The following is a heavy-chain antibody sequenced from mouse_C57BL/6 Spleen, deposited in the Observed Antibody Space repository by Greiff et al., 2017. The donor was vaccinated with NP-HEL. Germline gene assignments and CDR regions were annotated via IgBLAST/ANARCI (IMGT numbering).Heavy chain of an antibody. J-gene: IGHJ4*01. CDR1: GFNIKNTY. Sequence: EVQLQQSVAELVRPGASVKLSCTASGFNIKNTYMHWVKQRPEQGLEWIGRIDPANGNTKYDPKFQGKATITADTSSNTAYLQLSSLTSEDTAIYYCARQRYYYGSSNYAMDYWGQGTSVTVSS. V-gene: IGHV14-3*01. CDR3: ARQRYYYGSSNYAMDY. CDR2: IDPANGNT. D-gene: IGHD1-1*01.